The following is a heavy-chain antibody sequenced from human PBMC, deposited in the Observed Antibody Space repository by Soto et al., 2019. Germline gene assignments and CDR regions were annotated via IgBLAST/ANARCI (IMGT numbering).Heavy chain of an antibody. CDR3: APVGGTAMVKIDS. J-gene: IGHJ4*02. Sequence: QVQLVQSGAEVKKPGSSVKVSCKASGGTFSSYAISWVRQAPGQGLEWMGGIIPIFGTANYAQKFQGRVTITADKTTSTAYMERSRLRSEDTAVYYCAPVGGTAMVKIDSWGQGPLVTVSS. CDR2: IIPIFGTA. CDR1: GGTFSSYA. D-gene: IGHD5-18*01. V-gene: IGHV1-69*06.